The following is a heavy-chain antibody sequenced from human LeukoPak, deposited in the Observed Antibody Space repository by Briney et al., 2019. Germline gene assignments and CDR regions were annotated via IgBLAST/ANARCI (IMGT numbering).Heavy chain of an antibody. V-gene: IGHV4-59*01. CDR2: IYYSGST. D-gene: IGHD3-22*01. Sequence: PSETLSLTCTVSGGSISSYYWGWIRQPPGKGLEWIGYIYYSGSTNYNPSLKSRVTISVDTSKNQFSLRLSSVTAADTAVYYCARTYYYDSSGYYYPNWFDPWGQGTLVTVSS. CDR3: ARTYYYDSSGYYYPNWFDP. J-gene: IGHJ5*02. CDR1: GGSISSYY.